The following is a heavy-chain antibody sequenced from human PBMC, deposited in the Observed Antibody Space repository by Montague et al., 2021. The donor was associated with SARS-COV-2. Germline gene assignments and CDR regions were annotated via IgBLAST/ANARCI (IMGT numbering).Heavy chain of an antibody. CDR2: INHRGTS. Sequence: SETLSLTCAVYGGSFSDNYWSWIRKPPGKGLEWIGEINHRGTSNYNPSLKSRVSISVDTSKNQFSLYLGSVTAADTAVYYCARGRQHFNMIVVVMTGGEYYFDYWGPGTLVAVSS. J-gene: IGHJ4*02. CDR1: GGSFSDNY. CDR3: ARGRQHFNMIVVVMTGGEYYFDY. D-gene: IGHD3-22*01. V-gene: IGHV4-34*01.